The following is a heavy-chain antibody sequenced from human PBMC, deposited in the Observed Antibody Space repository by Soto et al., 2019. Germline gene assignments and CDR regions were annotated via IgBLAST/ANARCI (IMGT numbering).Heavy chain of an antibody. CDR2: INPNSGGT. Sequence: GASVKVSCKASGYTFTGHDLHWVRQAPGQGPEWMGWINPNSGGTNYAQKFQGRVTMTRDTSISTAYMELSGLTSDDTAVYYCAISRYCSGGYCYANALYNFDYWGQGTLVTVSS. CDR1: GYTFTGHD. V-gene: IGHV1-2*02. J-gene: IGHJ4*02. CDR3: AISRYCSGGYCYANALYNFDY. D-gene: IGHD2-15*01.